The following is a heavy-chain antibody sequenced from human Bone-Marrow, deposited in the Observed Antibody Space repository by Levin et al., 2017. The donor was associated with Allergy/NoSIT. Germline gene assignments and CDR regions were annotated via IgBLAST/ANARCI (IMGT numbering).Heavy chain of an antibody. V-gene: IGHV3-23*01. J-gene: IGHJ4*02. D-gene: IGHD3-3*01. Sequence: GGSLRLSCVGSGFTFTNYAMSWVRQAPGKGLEWVSAISDSGEKTYYAKSMEGRFTIFRDDSKNTVFLQMDSLRADDTAVYYCARDWDFGVIMTYYFAFWGQGTLVTVSS. CDR2: ISDSGEKT. CDR1: GFTFTNYA. CDR3: ARDWDFGVIMTYYFAF.